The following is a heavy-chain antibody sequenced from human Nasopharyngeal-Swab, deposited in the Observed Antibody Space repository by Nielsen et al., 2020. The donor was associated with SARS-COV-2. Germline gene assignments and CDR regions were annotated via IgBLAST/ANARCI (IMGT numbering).Heavy chain of an antibody. Sequence: SETLSLTCTVSGGSISSGGYYWSWIRQHPGKGLEWIGYIYYSGSTYYNPSLKSRVTISVDTSKNQFSPKLSSVTAADTAVYYCARSTSSGSYYSWHYYGMDVWGQGTTVTVSS. CDR3: ARSTSSGSYYSWHYYGMDV. J-gene: IGHJ6*02. CDR2: IYYSGST. V-gene: IGHV4-31*03. CDR1: GGSISSGGYY. D-gene: IGHD3-10*01.